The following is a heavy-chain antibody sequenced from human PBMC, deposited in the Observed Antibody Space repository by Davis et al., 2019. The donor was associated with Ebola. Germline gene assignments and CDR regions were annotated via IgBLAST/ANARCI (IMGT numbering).Heavy chain of an antibody. J-gene: IGHJ4*02. D-gene: IGHD2-2*01. Sequence: GGSLRLSCAASGFSFNFYVINWVRQAPGKGLEWVSSISTSGSYTYYADSVKGRFTISRDNAKNSLYLQMDTLRADDTAVYYCATGRVPAAMLGLDYWGQGTLVTVSS. CDR2: ISTSGSYT. CDR3: ATGRVPAAMLGLDY. V-gene: IGHV3-21*01. CDR1: GFSFNFYV.